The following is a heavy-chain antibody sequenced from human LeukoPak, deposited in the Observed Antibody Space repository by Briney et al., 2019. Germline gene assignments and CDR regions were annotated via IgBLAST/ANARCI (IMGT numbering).Heavy chain of an antibody. CDR3: AKARNSGSPLGDY. Sequence: GGSLRLSCAASGFTFSSYGMHWVRQAPGKGLEWVAFIRYDGSNKYYADSVKGRFTISRDNSKNTLYLQMNSLRAEDTAVYYCAKARNSGSPLGDYWGQGTLVTVSS. D-gene: IGHD1-26*01. J-gene: IGHJ4*02. CDR2: IRYDGSNK. V-gene: IGHV3-30*02. CDR1: GFTFSSYG.